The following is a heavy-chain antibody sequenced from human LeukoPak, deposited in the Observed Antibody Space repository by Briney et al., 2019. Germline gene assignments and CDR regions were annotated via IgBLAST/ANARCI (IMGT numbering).Heavy chain of an antibody. CDR3: ARRPKTRIAVAGTPFDY. D-gene: IGHD6-19*01. V-gene: IGHV4-39*01. J-gene: IGHJ4*02. Sequence: PSETLSLTCTVSGGSISSSSYYWGWIRQPPGKGLEWIGSIYYSGSTYRNPSLKSRVTISVDTSKNQFSLKLSSVTAADTAVYYCARRPKTRIAVAGTPFDYWGQGTLVTVSS. CDR2: IYYSGST. CDR1: GGSISSSSYY.